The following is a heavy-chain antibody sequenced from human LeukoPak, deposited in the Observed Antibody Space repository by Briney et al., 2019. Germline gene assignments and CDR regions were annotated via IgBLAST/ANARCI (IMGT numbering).Heavy chain of an antibody. CDR1: GFTFSSYS. CDR3: ARTERASGAFDI. D-gene: IGHD3-10*01. Sequence: PGGSLRLSCAASGFTFSSYSMNWVRQAPGKGLEWVSYISSSSSTIYYEDSVKGRFTISRDNTKNSLYLQMNIQRAEDTAVYYCARTERASGAFDIWGQGTMVTVSS. J-gene: IGHJ3*02. V-gene: IGHV3-48*01. CDR2: ISSSSSTI.